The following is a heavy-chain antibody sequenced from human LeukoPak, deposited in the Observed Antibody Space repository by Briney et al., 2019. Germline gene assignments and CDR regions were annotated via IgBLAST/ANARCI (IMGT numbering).Heavy chain of an antibody. CDR1: GFTFSSYS. CDR2: ISSSSSYI. CDR3: ARLTRLRGIYYFDY. V-gene: IGHV3-21*01. Sequence: GGSLRLSCAASGFTFSSYSMNWVRQAPGKGLEWVSSISSSSSYIYYADSVKGRFTISRDNAKNSLYLQMNSLRAEDTAVYYCARLTRLRGIYYFDYWGQGTLVTVSS. D-gene: IGHD2-15*01. J-gene: IGHJ4*02.